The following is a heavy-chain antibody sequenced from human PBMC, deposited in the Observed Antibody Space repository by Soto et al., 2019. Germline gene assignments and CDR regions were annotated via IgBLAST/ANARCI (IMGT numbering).Heavy chain of an antibody. J-gene: IGHJ3*02. CDR2: IYYSGST. CDR1: GGSISSSSYY. Sequence: SETLSLICTVSGGSISSSSYYWGWIRQPPGKGLEWIGSIYYSGSTYYNPSLKSRVTISVDTSKNQFSLKLSSVTAADTAVYYCARPLTVYSIGWYGSGSAFHIWCTATIVTV. D-gene: IGHD6-19*01. CDR3: ARPLTVYSIGWYGSGSAFHI. V-gene: IGHV4-39*01.